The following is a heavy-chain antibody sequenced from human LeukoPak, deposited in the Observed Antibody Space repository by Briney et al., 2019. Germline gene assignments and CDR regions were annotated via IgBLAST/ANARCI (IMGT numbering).Heavy chain of an antibody. J-gene: IGHJ5*02. Sequence: ASVKVSCKASGYTFTTYDINWVRQATGQGLEWMGWMNPNTGNTGYARKFLGRVTITRNTSISTAYMELSSLRSEDTAVYYCARKFSLNNGWGYNWFDLWGQGSLVTVSS. D-gene: IGHD6-19*01. V-gene: IGHV1-8*03. CDR3: ARKFSLNNGWGYNWFDL. CDR2: MNPNTGNT. CDR1: GYTFTTYD.